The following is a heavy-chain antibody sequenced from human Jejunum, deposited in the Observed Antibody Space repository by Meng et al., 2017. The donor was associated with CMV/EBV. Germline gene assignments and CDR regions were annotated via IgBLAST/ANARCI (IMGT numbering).Heavy chain of an antibody. CDR2: ITGNDIGGTV. J-gene: IGHJ4*02. CDR3: AKGGPLGSYFDY. CDR1: GFTFRRAW. D-gene: IGHD1-26*01. V-gene: IGHV3-15*01. Sequence: GFTFRRAWMSWVSQAPGKGLEWVGRITGNDIGGTVDYAASVKGRFTISRDDLKDTLYLQMDSLKSEDTAVYYCAKGGPLGSYFDYWGQGALVTVSS.